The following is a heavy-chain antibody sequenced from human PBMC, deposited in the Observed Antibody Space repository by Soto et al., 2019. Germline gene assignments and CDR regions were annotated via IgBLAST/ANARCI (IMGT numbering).Heavy chain of an antibody. D-gene: IGHD6-19*01. Sequence: QITLKESGLTLVKPTQTLTLTCTFSGFSLSTTGVGVGWIRQPPGKALEWLVLIYWDDDKRYSPSLKSRLTITKDSSKNQVVLRMTNMDPADTATYYCAHVRYTSGWSNFDYLGQGTLVTVSS. CDR3: AHVRYTSGWSNFDY. CDR2: IYWDDDK. V-gene: IGHV2-5*02. CDR1: GFSLSTTGVG. J-gene: IGHJ4*02.